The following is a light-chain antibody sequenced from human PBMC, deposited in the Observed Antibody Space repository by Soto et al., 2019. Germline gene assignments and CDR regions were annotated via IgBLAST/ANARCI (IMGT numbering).Light chain of an antibody. V-gene: IGLV2-14*03. Sequence: QSALTQPASVSGSPGQSITISCTGTSSDIGGYNYVSWYQQHPGKAPKLIIYDVSNRPSGVSNRFSGSKSGNTASLAISGLRAEDEADYHCSSYTSSKTLVFGGGTKLTVL. CDR3: SSYTSSKTLV. CDR1: SSDIGGYNY. J-gene: IGLJ2*01. CDR2: DVS.